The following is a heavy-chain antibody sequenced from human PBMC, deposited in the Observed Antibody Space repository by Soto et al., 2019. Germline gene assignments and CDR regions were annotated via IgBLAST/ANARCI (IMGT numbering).Heavy chain of an antibody. CDR2: ISGSGGST. Sequence: GGSLRLSCAASGFTFSSYAMSWVRQAPGKGLEWVSAISGSGGSTYYADSVKGRFTISRDNSKNTLYLQMNSLRAEDTAVYYCAKEGGTIFGVVITVPNYFDYWGQGTLVTSPQ. D-gene: IGHD3-3*01. CDR1: GFTFSSYA. CDR3: AKEGGTIFGVVITVPNYFDY. J-gene: IGHJ4*02. V-gene: IGHV3-23*01.